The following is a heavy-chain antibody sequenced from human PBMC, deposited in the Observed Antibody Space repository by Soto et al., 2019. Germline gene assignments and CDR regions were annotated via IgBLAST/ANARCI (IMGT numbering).Heavy chain of an antibody. V-gene: IGHV1-69*13. CDR3: ARDGYCSGGSCYNHDAFDI. CDR2: IIPVFGTA. Sequence: SVKGSFKASGGAFSSYAISWVRQAPGQGLEWMGGIIPVFGTANYAQKFQGRVTITADESTSTAYMELSSLRSEDTAVYYCARDGYCSGGSCYNHDAFDIWGQGTMVTGS. J-gene: IGHJ3*02. D-gene: IGHD2-15*01. CDR1: GGAFSSYA.